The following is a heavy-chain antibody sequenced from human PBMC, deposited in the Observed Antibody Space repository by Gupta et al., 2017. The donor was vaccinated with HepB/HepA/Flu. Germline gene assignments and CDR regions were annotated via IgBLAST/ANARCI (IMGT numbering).Heavy chain of an antibody. Sequence: EVQLLESGGGLVQPGGSLKVSCAASGFSFSNYPMTWGRQAPGKGLEWVSAISASDGSTHYADSVKGRFTISSDTSKNTGYLEMNSLRAEDTAVYYCARGLTILDYWGQGTLVTVSS. CDR1: GFSFSNYP. V-gene: IGHV3-23*01. D-gene: IGHD1-26*01. J-gene: IGHJ4*02. CDR3: ARGLTILDY. CDR2: ISASDGST.